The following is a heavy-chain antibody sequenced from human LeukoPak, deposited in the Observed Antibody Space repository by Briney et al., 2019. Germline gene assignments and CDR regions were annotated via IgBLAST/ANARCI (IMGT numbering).Heavy chain of an antibody. V-gene: IGHV3-23*01. D-gene: IGHD3-22*01. J-gene: IGHJ3*02. CDR3: AKDYYDSSGYYWDDAFDI. Sequence: PGGSLRLSCAASGFTFSSYAMSWVRQAPGKGLEWVSAISGSGGSTYYADSVKGRFTISRDNSKNTLYLQMNSLRAEDTAVYYCAKDYYDSSGYYWDDAFDIWGQGTMVTVSS. CDR2: ISGSGGST. CDR1: GFTFSSYA.